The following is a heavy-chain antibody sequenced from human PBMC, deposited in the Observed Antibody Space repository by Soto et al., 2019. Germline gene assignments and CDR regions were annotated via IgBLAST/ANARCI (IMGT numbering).Heavy chain of an antibody. CDR2: IYYSGST. J-gene: IGHJ4*02. CDR3: ARDNRRYDFWSGYPDPYFDY. V-gene: IGHV4-59*01. D-gene: IGHD3-3*01. Sequence: SETLSLTCTVSGGSISSYYWSWIRQPPGKGLEWIGYIYYSGSTNYNPSLKSRVTISVDTSKNQFSLKLSSVTAADTAVYYCARDNRRYDFWSGYPDPYFDYWGQGTLVTSPQ. CDR1: GGSISSYY.